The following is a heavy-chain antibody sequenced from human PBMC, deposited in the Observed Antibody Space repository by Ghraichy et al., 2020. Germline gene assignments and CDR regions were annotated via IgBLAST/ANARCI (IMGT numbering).Heavy chain of an antibody. V-gene: IGHV5-51*01. Sequence: GESLNISCQASGYDFTRYFIGWVRQMPGKGLEWMGMIYPGDSDTRYSPSFQGQVTISADKSINTAFLQWSSLKASDTAVYYCAKHKDGYIDYWGQGTLVAVSS. CDR1: GYDFTRYF. CDR2: IYPGDSDT. D-gene: IGHD5-24*01. CDR3: AKHKDGYIDY. J-gene: IGHJ4*02.